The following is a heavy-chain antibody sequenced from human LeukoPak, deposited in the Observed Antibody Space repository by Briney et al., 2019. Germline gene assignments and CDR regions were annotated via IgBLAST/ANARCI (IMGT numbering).Heavy chain of an antibody. CDR2: ISSSSSPI. CDR1: GFTFSSYS. Sequence: GGSLRLSCVASGFTFSSYSMNWVRQAPGKGLEWVSYISSSSSPIFYADSVKGRFTISRDNAKNSLYLQMNSLRAEDTAVYYCARETQVEGFDYWGQGTLVTVSS. V-gene: IGHV3-48*01. D-gene: IGHD1-1*01. CDR3: ARETQVEGFDY. J-gene: IGHJ4*02.